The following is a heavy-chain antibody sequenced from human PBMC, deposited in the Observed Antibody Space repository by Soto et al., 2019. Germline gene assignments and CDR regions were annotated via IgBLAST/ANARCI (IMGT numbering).Heavy chain of an antibody. D-gene: IGHD6-13*01. V-gene: IGHV3-73*01. CDR1: GFTFSGSE. CDR3: IRAAAGLDP. Sequence: EVQVVESGGDLVQPGGSLKLSCAASGFTFSGSEMHWVRQASGKGLEWVGHIRTKANNYATAYAASVKGRFTISRDDLKNMAFLEMTSLRTEDTAVYYCIRAAAGLDPWGQGTLVTDSS. J-gene: IGHJ5*02. CDR2: IRTKANNYAT.